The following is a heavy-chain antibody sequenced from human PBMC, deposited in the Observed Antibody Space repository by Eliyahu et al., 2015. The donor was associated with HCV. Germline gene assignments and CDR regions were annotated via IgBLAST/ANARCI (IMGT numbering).Heavy chain of an antibody. D-gene: IGHD4-23*01. CDR1: GXXFSGYY. J-gene: IGHJ3*01. Sequence: QVQLQQWGAGLLKPSETLSLXCAXYGXXFSGYYXSWIRQPPGKGLEWIGEINHSGSTNXNPSLKSRVTISVDTSKNQFSLKLSSVTAADTAVYYCARGLGDYGGTIRGGWGQGTMVTVSS. V-gene: IGHV4-34*01. CDR3: ARGLGDYGGTIRGG. CDR2: INHSGST.